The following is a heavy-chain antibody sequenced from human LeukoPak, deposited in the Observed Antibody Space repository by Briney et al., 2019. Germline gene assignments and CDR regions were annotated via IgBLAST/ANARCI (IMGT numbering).Heavy chain of an antibody. CDR3: AKTSDQLLYSKFDY. Sequence: GGSLRLSCAAAGFTVSSTYMSWVRQAPGKGLEWVSVIYSGGSSYYADSVKGRFTISRDNSKNTLYLQMNSLRAEDTAVYYCAKTSDQLLYSKFDYWGQGTLVTVSS. V-gene: IGHV3-66*02. D-gene: IGHD2-2*02. J-gene: IGHJ4*02. CDR2: IYSGGSS. CDR1: GFTVSSTY.